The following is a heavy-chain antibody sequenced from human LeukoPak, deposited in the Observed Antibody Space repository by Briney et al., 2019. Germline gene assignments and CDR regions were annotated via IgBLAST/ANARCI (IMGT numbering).Heavy chain of an antibody. CDR1: GGSISSSSYY. Sequence: TTSETLSLTCTVSGGSISSSSYYWGWIRQPPGKGLEWIGSIYYSGSTYYNPSLKSRVTISVDTSKNQFSLKLSSVTAADTAVYYCARHDTWVDTAMDVWGKGTTVTVSS. D-gene: IGHD5-18*01. V-gene: IGHV4-39*01. CDR2: IYYSGST. CDR3: ARHDTWVDTAMDV. J-gene: IGHJ6*04.